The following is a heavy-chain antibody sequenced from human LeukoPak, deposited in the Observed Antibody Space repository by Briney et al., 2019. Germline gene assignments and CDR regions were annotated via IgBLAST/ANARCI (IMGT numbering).Heavy chain of an antibody. Sequence: PSETLSLTCAVYGGPFSGYYWSWIRQPPGKGLEWIGEINHSGSTNYNPSLKSRVTISVDTSKNQFSLKLSSVTAADTAVYYCARGRGHSKPPWDWGQGTLVTVSS. D-gene: IGHD4-11*01. CDR1: GGPFSGYY. V-gene: IGHV4-34*01. J-gene: IGHJ4*02. CDR2: INHSGST. CDR3: ARGRGHSKPPWD.